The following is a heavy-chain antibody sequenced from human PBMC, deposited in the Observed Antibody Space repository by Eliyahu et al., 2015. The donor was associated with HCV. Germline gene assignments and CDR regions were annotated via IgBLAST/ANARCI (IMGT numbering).Heavy chain of an antibody. CDR1: GFTFTXFA. CDR3: SIGDEALRGYYYHGMDV. D-gene: IGHD3-10*01. CDR2: IRNKPYGATT. V-gene: IGHV3-49*04. Sequence: EVQLVESGGGLVQPGRSLRLSCTXSGFTFTXFAINWVRQAPGEGLVGVGXIRNKPYGATTKYAAPVQGRFIISRDDSKSIAHLQMNSLTTEDTAVYFCSIGDEALRGYYYHGMDVWGQGTSVTVSS. J-gene: IGHJ6*02.